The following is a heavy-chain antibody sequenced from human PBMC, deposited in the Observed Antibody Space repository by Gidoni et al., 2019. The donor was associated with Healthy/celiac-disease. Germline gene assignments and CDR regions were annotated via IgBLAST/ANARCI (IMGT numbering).Heavy chain of an antibody. CDR1: GFTFSNAW. D-gene: IGHD3-22*01. CDR2: IKSKTDGGTT. J-gene: IGHJ4*02. V-gene: IGHV3-15*07. Sequence: EVQLVESGGGLVKPGGSLRLSCAASGFTFSNAWMNWVRQAPGKGLEWVGRIKSKTDGGTTDYAAPVKGRFTISRDDSKNTLYLQMNSLKTEDTAVYYCTTDTDSSGYDLPLGYWGQGTLVTVSS. CDR3: TTDTDSSGYDLPLGY.